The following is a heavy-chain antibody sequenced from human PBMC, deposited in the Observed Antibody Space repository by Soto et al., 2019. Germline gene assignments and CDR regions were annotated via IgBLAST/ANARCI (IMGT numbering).Heavy chain of an antibody. CDR1: GDSIGSYY. CDR2: IYTSGIT. V-gene: IGHV4-4*07. D-gene: IGHD6-13*01. CDR3: ARQTTYSSSWYDS. J-gene: IGHJ5*01. Sequence: QVQLQESGPGLVKPSETLSLTCTVSGDSIGSYYWSWIRQSAGRGLEWVGRIYTSGITNYNPSLKSRVSMSVATSKKQFSLNLTSVTAADTAVYYCARQTTYSSSWYDSWGQGTLVTVSS.